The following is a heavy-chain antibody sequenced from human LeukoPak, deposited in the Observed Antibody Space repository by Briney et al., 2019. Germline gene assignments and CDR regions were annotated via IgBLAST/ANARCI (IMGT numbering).Heavy chain of an antibody. CDR3: ARTLTGYYRDAFDI. D-gene: IGHD3-9*01. Sequence: ASVTVSCTASGYTFTKYAMNWVRQAPGQGLEWMGWINTNTGNPTYAQGFTGRFVFSLDTSVNTAYLQISSLKAEDTAVYYCARTLTGYYRDAFDIWGQGTMVTVSS. CDR1: GYTFTKYA. V-gene: IGHV7-4-1*02. J-gene: IGHJ3*02. CDR2: INTNTGNP.